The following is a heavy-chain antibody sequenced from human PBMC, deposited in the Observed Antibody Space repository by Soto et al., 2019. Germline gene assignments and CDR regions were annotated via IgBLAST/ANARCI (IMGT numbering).Heavy chain of an antibody. V-gene: IGHV3-74*01. CDR3: AREVRGVMPIDY. J-gene: IGHJ4*02. Sequence: GGSLRLSCAASGFTFSSYWMHWVRQAPGKGLVWVSRINSDGSSTSYADSVKGRFTISRDNAKNTLYLQMNSLRAEDTAVYYCAREVRGVMPIDYWGQGTLVTVSS. CDR2: INSDGSST. D-gene: IGHD3-10*01. CDR1: GFTFSSYW.